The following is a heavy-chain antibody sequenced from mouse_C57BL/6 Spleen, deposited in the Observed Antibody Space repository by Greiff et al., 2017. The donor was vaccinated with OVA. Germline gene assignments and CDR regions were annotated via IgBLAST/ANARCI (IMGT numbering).Heavy chain of an antibody. J-gene: IGHJ1*03. V-gene: IGHV1-15*01. CDR1: GYTFTDYE. D-gene: IGHD1-1*01. CDR2: IDPETGGT. CDR3: TITTVVAPGYFDV. Sequence: QVQLKESGAELVRPGASVTLSCKASGYTFTDYEMHWVKQTPVHGLEWIGAIDPETGGTAYNQKFKGKAILTADKSSSTAYMELRSLTSEDSAVYYCTITTVVAPGYFDVWGTGTTVTVSS.